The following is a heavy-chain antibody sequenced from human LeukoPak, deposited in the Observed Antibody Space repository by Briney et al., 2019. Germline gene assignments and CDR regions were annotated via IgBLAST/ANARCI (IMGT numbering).Heavy chain of an antibody. J-gene: IGHJ3*02. D-gene: IGHD5/OR15-5a*01. V-gene: IGHV3-7*01. CDR3: ARVAVSSGAFDI. CDR2: IKEDGSEK. Sequence: GGSLRLSCAASGFTFSSFWMNWVRQAPGKGLEWVANIKEDGSEKYYVDSVKGRFTISRDNAKNSLYLQMNSLRAEDTAVYYCARVAVSSGAFDIWGQGTMVTVSS. CDR1: GFTFSSFW.